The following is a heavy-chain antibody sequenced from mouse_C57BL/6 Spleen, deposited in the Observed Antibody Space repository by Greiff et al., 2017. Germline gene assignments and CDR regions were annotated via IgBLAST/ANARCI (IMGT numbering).Heavy chain of an antibody. V-gene: IGHV14-1*01. CDR2: IDPEDGDT. CDR1: GFNINDYY. Sequence: VQLQQSGAELVRPGASVKLSCTASGFNINDYYMHWVKQRPEQGLEWIGRIDPEDGDTEYAQKFQGKATMTSDTSSNTAYLQLSSLTSEDTAVDYCTTYTVLAWFAYWGQGTLVTVSA. D-gene: IGHD4-1*01. CDR3: TTYTVLAWFAY. J-gene: IGHJ3*01.